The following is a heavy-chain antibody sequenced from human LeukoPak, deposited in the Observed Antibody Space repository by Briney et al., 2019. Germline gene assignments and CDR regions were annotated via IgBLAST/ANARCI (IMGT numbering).Heavy chain of an antibody. CDR3: ARDKGQYGSGTRGFTWFDP. V-gene: IGHV4-34*01. CDR2: ISHSGST. D-gene: IGHD3-10*01. Sequence: SETLSLTCAVYGGSFSGYYWSWIRQPPGKGLEWIGEISHSGSTNYNPSLKSRVTISADTSKNQFSLMLNSVTAADTAVYYCARDKGQYGSGTRGFTWFDPWGQGTLVTVSS. CDR1: GGSFSGYY. J-gene: IGHJ5*02.